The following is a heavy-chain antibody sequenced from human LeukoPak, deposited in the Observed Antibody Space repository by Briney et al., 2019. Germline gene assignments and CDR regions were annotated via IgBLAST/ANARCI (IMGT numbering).Heavy chain of an antibody. Sequence: AGGSLRLSCAASGFTFSTYAMIWVRQPPGKGLEWVSSIFPSGGEIHYADSVRGRFTISRDNSKSTLSLQMNSLRAEDTAVYYCAKSRVAAAGIGFYWGQGTLVTVSS. V-gene: IGHV3-23*01. CDR3: AKSRVAAAGIGFY. D-gene: IGHD6-13*01. J-gene: IGHJ4*02. CDR2: IFPSGGEI. CDR1: GFTFSTYA.